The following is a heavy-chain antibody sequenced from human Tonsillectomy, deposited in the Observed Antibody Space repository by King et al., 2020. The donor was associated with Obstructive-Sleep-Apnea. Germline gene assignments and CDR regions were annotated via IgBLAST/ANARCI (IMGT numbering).Heavy chain of an antibody. V-gene: IGHV4-31*03. CDR1: AGSISSGAYY. J-gene: IGHJ2*01. CDR2: IYYSGST. Sequence: VQLQESGPGLVKPSQTLSLTCTVSAGSISSGAYYWNWIRQPPGKGLEWIGYIYYSGSTYHNPSLKSRVTMSVDTSKNQFSLKLSSVTAADTAEYYCARHQGVGWFGELWGRGTLVTVSS. D-gene: IGHD3-10*01. CDR3: ARHQGVGWFGEL.